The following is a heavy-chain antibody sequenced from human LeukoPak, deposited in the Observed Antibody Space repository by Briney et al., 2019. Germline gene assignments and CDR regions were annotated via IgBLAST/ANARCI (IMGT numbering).Heavy chain of an antibody. CDR2: ISSSSSYI. D-gene: IGHD2-2*01. CDR1: GFTFSSYS. Sequence: PGGSLRLSCAASGFTFSSYSMNWVRQAPGKGLEWVSSISSSSSYIYYADSVKGRFTISRDNAKNSLYLQMNSLRAEDTAVYYCASTPPRYCSSTSCAYRGVWGQGTTVTVSS. J-gene: IGHJ6*03. CDR3: ASTPPRYCSSTSCAYRGV. V-gene: IGHV3-21*01.